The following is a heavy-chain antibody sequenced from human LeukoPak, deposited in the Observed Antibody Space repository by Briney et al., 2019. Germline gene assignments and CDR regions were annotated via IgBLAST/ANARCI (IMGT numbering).Heavy chain of an antibody. D-gene: IGHD2-15*01. J-gene: IGHJ5*02. CDR3: TRARGYCSGGSCYSRFDP. CDR1: GFTFGDYA. CDR2: IRSKAYGGTT. V-gene: IGHV3-49*03. Sequence: GGSLRLSCTASGFTFGDYAMSWFREAPGKGLEWVGFIRSKAYGGTTEYAASVKGRFTISRDDSKSIAYLQMNSLKTEDTAVYYCTRARGYCSGGSCYSRFDPWGQGTLVTVSS.